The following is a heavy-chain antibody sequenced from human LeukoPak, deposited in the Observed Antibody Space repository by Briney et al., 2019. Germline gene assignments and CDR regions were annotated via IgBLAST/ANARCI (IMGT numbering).Heavy chain of an antibody. J-gene: IGHJ3*02. CDR2: IYTGGRT. CDR1: GFIVSDYY. V-gene: IGHV3-53*01. D-gene: IGHD3-3*01. CDR3: ARDSSDFGDALDI. Sequence: GGSLRLSCAVSGFIVSDYYMYWVRQAPGKSLEWVSVIYTGGRTLYADSVRGRVTISRDSPKNTPYLQMDSLRAEDTAVYYCARDSSDFGDALDIWGQGTMVTVSS.